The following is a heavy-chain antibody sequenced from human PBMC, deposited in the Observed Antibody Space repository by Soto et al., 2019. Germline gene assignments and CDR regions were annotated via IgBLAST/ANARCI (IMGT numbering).Heavy chain of an antibody. CDR1: GGSISSYY. Sequence: PSETLSLTCTVSGGSISSYYWGWIRQPPGKGLEWIGYIYYSGSTNYNPSLKSRVTISVDTSKNQFSLKLSSVTAADTAVYYCARQMRYNWNYLDYWGQGTLVTVSS. D-gene: IGHD1-20*01. V-gene: IGHV4-59*08. CDR2: IYYSGST. J-gene: IGHJ4*02. CDR3: ARQMRYNWNYLDY.